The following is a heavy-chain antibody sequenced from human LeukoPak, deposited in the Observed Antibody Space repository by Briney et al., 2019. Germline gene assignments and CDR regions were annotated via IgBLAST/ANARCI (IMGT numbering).Heavy chain of an antibody. CDR1: GDGVSSNSAA. D-gene: IGHD3-22*01. V-gene: IGHV6-1*01. CDR3: ARETYYYDSSGYPRAFDY. J-gene: IGHJ4*02. CDR2: TYYRSKWYN. Sequence: SQTLSLTCAISGDGVSSNSAAWNWIRQSPSRGLEWLGRTYYRSKWYNDYAVSVKSRITINPDTSKNQFSLQLNSVTPEDTAVYYCARETYYYDSSGYPRAFDYWGQGTLVTVSS.